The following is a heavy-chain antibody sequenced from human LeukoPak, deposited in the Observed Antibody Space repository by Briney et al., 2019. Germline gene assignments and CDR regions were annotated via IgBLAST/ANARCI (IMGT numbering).Heavy chain of an antibody. V-gene: IGHV1-46*01. CDR1: GYTFTSYY. CDR3: ARGPGPADDGGGYCFDY. CDR2: INPSGGST. J-gene: IGHJ4*02. Sequence: ASVKVSCKASGYTFTSYYLCWVRQAPGQGLEWMGVINPSGGSTTSAQKFQGRVTMTRDTSTSTVYMELRSLRSEDTAVYYCARGPGPADDGGGYCFDYWGQGTPVTVSS. D-gene: IGHD3-22*01.